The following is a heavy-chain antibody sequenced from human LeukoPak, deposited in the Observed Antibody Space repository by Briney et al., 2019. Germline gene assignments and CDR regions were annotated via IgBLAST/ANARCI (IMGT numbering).Heavy chain of an antibody. J-gene: IGHJ4*02. CDR2: IYTSGST. V-gene: IGHV4-4*07. D-gene: IGHD5-18*01. CDR1: GGSITSYY. CDR3: ARGYSYGYMAYFDY. Sequence: SETLSLTCSVSGGSITSYYWSWIRQPAGKGLEWIGRIYTSGSTNYNPSLKSRVTMSVDTSKNQFSLKPSSVAAADTAVYYCARGYSYGYMAYFDYWGQGTLVTVSS.